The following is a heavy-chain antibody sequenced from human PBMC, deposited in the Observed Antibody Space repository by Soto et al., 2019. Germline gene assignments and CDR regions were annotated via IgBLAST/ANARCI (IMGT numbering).Heavy chain of an antibody. CDR2: ISVSGGST. D-gene: IGHD2-2*01. CDR1: GFIFNNYA. CDR3: AKALGSSTNCFDY. Sequence: GGSLRLSCAVSGFIFNNYAMSWVRQAPGKGLKWVSAISVSGGSTHYVDSVKGRFTISRDNSKNTLYVQMNSLRAEDTAVYYCAKALGSSTNCFDYWGLGTLVTVSS. V-gene: IGHV3-23*01. J-gene: IGHJ4*02.